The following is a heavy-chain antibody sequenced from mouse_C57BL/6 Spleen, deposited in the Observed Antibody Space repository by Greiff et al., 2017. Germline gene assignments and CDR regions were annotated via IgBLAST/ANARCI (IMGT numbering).Heavy chain of an antibody. CDR1: GYTFTSYW. V-gene: IGHV1-55*01. D-gene: IGHD1-1*02. Sequence: QIQLQQPGAELVKPGASVKMSCKASGYTFTSYWITWVKQRPGQGLEWIGDIYPGSGSTNYNEKFKSKATLTVDTSSSTAYMQLSSLTSEDSAVYYCARGVAGDYAMDYWGQGTSVTVSS. CDR3: ARGVAGDYAMDY. CDR2: IYPGSGST. J-gene: IGHJ4*01.